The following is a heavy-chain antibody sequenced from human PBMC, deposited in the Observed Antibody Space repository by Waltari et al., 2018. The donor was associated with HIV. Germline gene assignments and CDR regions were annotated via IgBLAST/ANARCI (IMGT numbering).Heavy chain of an antibody. Sequence: QVQLQESGPGLVKPSETLSLTCTVSGGALRSYYWSWIRVPPGKGLEWIGYIYYSGSTNYNPSLKSRVTISVDTSKNQFSLKLSSVTAADTAVYYCARGTYGDFYYYYYYMDVWGKGTTVTVSS. CDR3: ARGTYGDFYYYYYYMDV. CDR1: GGALRSYY. V-gene: IGHV4-59*01. CDR2: IYYSGST. J-gene: IGHJ6*03. D-gene: IGHD4-17*01.